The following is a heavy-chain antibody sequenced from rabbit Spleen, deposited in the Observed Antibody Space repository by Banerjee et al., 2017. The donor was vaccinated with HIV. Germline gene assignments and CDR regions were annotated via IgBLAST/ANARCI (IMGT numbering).Heavy chain of an antibody. Sequence: QEQLVEYGGDLVQPEGSLTLTCKASGLDFSSSYWICWVRQAPGKGLEWIACIYVGSGGGTKYASWAKGRYSFSKTSSTTVTLEMTSLTAADTATYFCARDLAGVIGWNFGWWGQGTLVTVS. D-gene: IGHD4-1*01. CDR1: GLDFSSSYW. V-gene: IGHV1S45*01. CDR3: ARDLAGVIGWNFGW. J-gene: IGHJ3*01. CDR2: IYVGSGGGT.